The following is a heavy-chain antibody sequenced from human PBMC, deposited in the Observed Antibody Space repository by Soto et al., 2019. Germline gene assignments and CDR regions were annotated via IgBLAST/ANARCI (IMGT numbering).Heavy chain of an antibody. J-gene: IGHJ3*02. Sequence: EVQLVESGGGLVKPGGSLRLSCAASGFTFSSYSMNWVRQAPGKGLEWVSSISSSSSYIYYADSVKGRFTISRDNAKNSLYLQMNSLRAEDTAVYYCARGGACSGGSCYRDAFDIWGQGTMVTVSS. CDR2: ISSSSSYI. V-gene: IGHV3-21*01. CDR1: GFTFSSYS. D-gene: IGHD2-15*01. CDR3: ARGGACSGGSCYRDAFDI.